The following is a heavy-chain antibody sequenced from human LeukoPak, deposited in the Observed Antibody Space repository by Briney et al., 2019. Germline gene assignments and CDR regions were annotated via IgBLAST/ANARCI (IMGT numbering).Heavy chain of an antibody. CDR3: AKDISGGSGWYDY. Sequence: SGGSLRLSCAPSGFTFDDYTMHWVRQAPGKGLEWVSLISWDGGSTYYADSVKGRFTISRDNSKNSLYLQMNSLRTEDTALYYCAKDISGGSGWYDYWGQGTLVTVSS. CDR2: ISWDGGST. CDR1: GFTFDDYT. J-gene: IGHJ4*02. V-gene: IGHV3-43*01. D-gene: IGHD6-19*01.